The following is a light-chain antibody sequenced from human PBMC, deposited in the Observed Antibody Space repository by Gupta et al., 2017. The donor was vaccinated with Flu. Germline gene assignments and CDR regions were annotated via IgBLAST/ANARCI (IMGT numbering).Light chain of an antibody. Sequence: DIVMTQSPDSLAVSLGERATINCKSSQSGLDSSNNENYLAWYQQKPGQPPKLLIYWASTRESGVPDRFSGRGSGTDFTLTISSLQTDDVAVYYCQQEYNTAWTFGQGTKVEIK. CDR1: QSGLDSSNNENY. V-gene: IGKV4-1*01. CDR2: WAS. J-gene: IGKJ1*01. CDR3: QQEYNTAWT.